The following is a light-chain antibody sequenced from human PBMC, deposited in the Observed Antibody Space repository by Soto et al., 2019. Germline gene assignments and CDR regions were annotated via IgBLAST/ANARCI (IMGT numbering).Light chain of an antibody. CDR2: DVS. J-gene: IGLJ1*01. Sequence: QAVLTQPASVSGSPGQSITISCTGTSSDVGGYNYVSWYQQHPGKAPKLIISDVSYRPSGVSNRFSGSKSDNTASLTISGLQAENEADYYCSSFAAGPTPYVFGGVTKFPVL. V-gene: IGLV2-14*03. CDR3: SSFAAGPTPYV. CDR1: SSDVGGYNY.